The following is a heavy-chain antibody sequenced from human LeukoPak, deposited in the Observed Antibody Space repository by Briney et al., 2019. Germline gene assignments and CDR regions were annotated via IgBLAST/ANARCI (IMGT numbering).Heavy chain of an antibody. D-gene: IGHD3-10*01. J-gene: IGHJ4*02. Sequence: GRSLRLSCAASGFTFSSYGMHWVRQAPGKGLEWVAVIWYDGSNKYYADSVKGRFTISRDNSKNMLYLQMNSLRAEDTAVYYCAKDFVTMVRGVSHYFDYWGQGTLVTVSS. CDR2: IWYDGSNK. CDR3: AKDFVTMVRGVSHYFDY. CDR1: GFTFSSYG. V-gene: IGHV3-33*06.